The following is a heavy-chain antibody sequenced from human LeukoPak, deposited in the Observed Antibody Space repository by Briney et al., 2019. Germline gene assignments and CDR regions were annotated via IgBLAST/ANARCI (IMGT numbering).Heavy chain of an antibody. CDR3: AREAWRIAGNFDY. V-gene: IGHV4-39*07. J-gene: IGHJ4*02. CDR2: IYTSGST. D-gene: IGHD1-26*01. Sequence: SETLSLTCTVSGGSISSSSYYWGWIRQPPGKGLEWIGRIYTSGSTNYNPSLKSRVTMSVDTSKNQFSLKLSSVTAADTAVYYCAREAWRIAGNFDYWGQGTLVTVSS. CDR1: GGSISSSSYY.